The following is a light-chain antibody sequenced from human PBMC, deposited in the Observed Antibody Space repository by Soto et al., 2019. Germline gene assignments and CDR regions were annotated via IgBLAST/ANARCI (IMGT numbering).Light chain of an antibody. CDR1: QTISSW. CDR3: QHYNSYSEA. V-gene: IGKV1-5*03. CDR2: KAS. J-gene: IGKJ1*01. Sequence: STLSGSVGDRVTITCRASQTISSWLAWYQQKPGKAPKLLIYKASTLKSGIPSRFSGSGSGTEFTLTISSLQPDDFATYYCQHYNSYSEAFGQGTKVDIK.